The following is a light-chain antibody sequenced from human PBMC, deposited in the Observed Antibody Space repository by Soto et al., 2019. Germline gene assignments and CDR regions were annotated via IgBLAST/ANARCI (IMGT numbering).Light chain of an antibody. Sequence: EIVLTQSPATLSVSPGERATLSCRASQSVRTKLAWYQQKPGQAPGLLIYEASTRATGIPARFSGSGSGTDFTLTISSLEPEDFAVYYCQQHAHWPLTFGGGTKVDIK. CDR1: QSVRTK. J-gene: IGKJ4*01. CDR3: QQHAHWPLT. V-gene: IGKV3-11*01. CDR2: EAS.